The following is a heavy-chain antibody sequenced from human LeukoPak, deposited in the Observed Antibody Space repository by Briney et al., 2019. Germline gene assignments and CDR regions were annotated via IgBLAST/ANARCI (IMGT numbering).Heavy chain of an antibody. Sequence: PGGSLRLSCAASGFTFSSYWMHWVRQTPGKGLVWVSRIKSDGSTIYADSVKGRFTISRDNARNTLYLQMNSLRVEDTAMYYSARAVTYFYGSVTYDWFDPWGQGTLVTVSS. CDR1: GFTFSSYW. CDR2: IKSDGST. CDR3: ARAVTYFYGSVTYDWFDP. D-gene: IGHD3-10*01. J-gene: IGHJ5*02. V-gene: IGHV3-74*01.